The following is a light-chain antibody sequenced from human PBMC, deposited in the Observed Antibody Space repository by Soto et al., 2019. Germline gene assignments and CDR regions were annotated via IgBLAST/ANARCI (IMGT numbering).Light chain of an antibody. CDR2: DAS. CDR3: HQYATFGT. CDR1: QSVSSSR. J-gene: IGKJ1*01. Sequence: EIVLTQSPGTLSLSPGERATRSCRASQSVSSSRLAWYQQKHGQAPRLLIYDASIRATGIPDRFSGSGSGADFTLTITRLEPEDFAVYFCHQYATFGTFGQGTKGEVK. V-gene: IGKV3-20*01.